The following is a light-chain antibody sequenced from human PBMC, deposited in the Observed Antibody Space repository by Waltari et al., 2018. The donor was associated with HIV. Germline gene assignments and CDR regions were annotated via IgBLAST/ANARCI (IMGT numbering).Light chain of an antibody. J-gene: IGKJ4*01. Sequence: LTQSPATLSLSPGESATPSCRASQSISGAVAWYQQKPGQAPRLLIYDASRRYTGIPVRFRGSRSGTDFTLTISSLEPEDFAIYYCQQGSGWPPAFSFGGGTRVDIK. CDR3: QQGSGWPPAFS. V-gene: IGKV3-11*01. CDR2: DAS. CDR1: QSISGA.